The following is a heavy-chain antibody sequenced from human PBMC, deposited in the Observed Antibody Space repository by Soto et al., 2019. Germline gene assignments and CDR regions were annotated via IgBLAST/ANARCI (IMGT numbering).Heavy chain of an antibody. D-gene: IGHD2-2*01. Sequence: ASVKVSCKGFGYSFKKYGINWVRQAPGQGLEWVGWISPYSGYTHSAQKFHGRLTLTTDTAASTAYMELRILRSADTALYYCARVASVLIPAAQPSRFDSWGQGTLVTVSS. CDR3: ARVASVLIPAAQPSRFDS. J-gene: IGHJ4*02. CDR2: ISPYSGYT. V-gene: IGHV1-18*01. CDR1: GYSFKKYG.